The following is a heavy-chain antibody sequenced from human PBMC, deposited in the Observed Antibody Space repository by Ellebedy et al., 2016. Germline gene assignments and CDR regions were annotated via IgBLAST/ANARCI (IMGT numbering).Heavy chain of an antibody. V-gene: IGHV3-15*01. CDR3: TTTPVGAESDY. Sequence: GGSLRLSXAASGFTFSNAWMSWVRQAPGKGLEWVGRIKSKTDGGTTDYAAPVKGRFTISRDDSKNTLYLQMNSLKTEDTAVYYCTTTPVGAESDYWGQGTLVTVSS. CDR2: IKSKTDGGTT. CDR1: GFTFSNAW. J-gene: IGHJ4*02. D-gene: IGHD1-26*01.